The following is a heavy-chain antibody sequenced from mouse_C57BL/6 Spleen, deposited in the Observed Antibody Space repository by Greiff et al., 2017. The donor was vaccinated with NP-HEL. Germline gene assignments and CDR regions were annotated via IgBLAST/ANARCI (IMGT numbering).Heavy chain of an antibody. CDR2: INPSTGGT. CDR3: ARILRSYYFDY. Sequence: EVKLMESGPELVKPGASVKISCKASGYSFTGYYMNWVKQSPEKSLEWIGEINPSTGGTTYNQKFKAKATLTVDKSSSTAYMQLKSLTSEDSAVYYCARILRSYYFDYWGQGTTLTVSS. D-gene: IGHD1-1*01. CDR1: GYSFTGYY. V-gene: IGHV1-42*01. J-gene: IGHJ2*01.